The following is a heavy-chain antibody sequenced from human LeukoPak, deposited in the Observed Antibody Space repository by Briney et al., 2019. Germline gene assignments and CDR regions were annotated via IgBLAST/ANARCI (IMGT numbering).Heavy chain of an antibody. D-gene: IGHD3-10*01. J-gene: IGHJ3*01. Sequence: PSETLSLTCTVSGGSISSYYWSWIRQPPGKGLEWIGNIHYRGSTNYTPSFKSRVTMSVDTSKTQFSLRLTSVTAADTAMYFCARLKLHYYGSGSYALDVWGQGKMVAVSS. CDR2: IHYRGST. CDR1: GGSISSYY. CDR3: ARLKLHYYGSGSYALDV. V-gene: IGHV4-59*08.